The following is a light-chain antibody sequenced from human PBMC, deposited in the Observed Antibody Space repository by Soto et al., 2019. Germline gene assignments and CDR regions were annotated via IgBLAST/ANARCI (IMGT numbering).Light chain of an antibody. CDR1: SSDVGGYNF. Sequence: QSVLTQPASVSGSPGQSITISCTGTSSDVGGYNFVSWYQQHPGKVPKLMIYDVSKRPSGVSNRFSASKSGNTASLTISGLQAEDEADYYCSSYTSSASVVFGGGTQLTVL. CDR2: DVS. CDR3: SSYTSSASVV. J-gene: IGLJ2*01. V-gene: IGLV2-14*01.